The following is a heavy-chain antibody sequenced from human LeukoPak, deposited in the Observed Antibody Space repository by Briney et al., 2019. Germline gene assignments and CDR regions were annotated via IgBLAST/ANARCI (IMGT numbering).Heavy chain of an antibody. Sequence: SETLSLTCTISGASISSYYWSWIRQPAGKRLEWIGRIYSSGSTTYSPSLKSRVTTSVDTSKNQFSLKLSSVTAADTAMYYCARRHGAAAGDAFDIWGQGAMVTVSS. V-gene: IGHV4-4*07. CDR3: ARRHGAAAGDAFDI. CDR2: IYSSGST. D-gene: IGHD6-13*01. J-gene: IGHJ3*02. CDR1: GASISSYY.